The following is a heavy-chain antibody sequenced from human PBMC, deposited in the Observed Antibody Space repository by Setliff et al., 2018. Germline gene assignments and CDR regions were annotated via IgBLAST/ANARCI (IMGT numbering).Heavy chain of an antibody. Sequence: SETLSLTCTVSGGSISYNYWSWIRQPAGKGLQWIGRINTSGSTKYNPSLKSRVTMSVDTSKNQFSLKLSAVTAADTAVYYCARGRGVASIGRRDSYFYMDVWGTGTTVTVSS. V-gene: IGHV4-4*07. CDR3: ARGRGVASIGRRDSYFYMDV. CDR2: INTSGST. CDR1: GGSISYNY. D-gene: IGHD6-19*01. J-gene: IGHJ6*03.